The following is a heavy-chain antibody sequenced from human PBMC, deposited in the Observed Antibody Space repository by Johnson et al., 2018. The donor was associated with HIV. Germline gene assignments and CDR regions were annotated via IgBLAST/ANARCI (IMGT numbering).Heavy chain of an antibody. V-gene: IGHV3-11*04. J-gene: IGHJ3*01. CDR1: GFTVSSNY. CDR2: TSGHGTKT. CDR3: ARRMVVGYHALDF. D-gene: IGHD2-21*01. Sequence: QVQLVESGGGLVKPGGSLRLSCAASGFTVSSNYMSWVRQAPGKGLEYASVTSGHGTKTYFANSVKDRFTIFRDNAKSSLYLQMNSLRVEDTAIYYCARRMVVGYHALDFWGQGTVVAVPS.